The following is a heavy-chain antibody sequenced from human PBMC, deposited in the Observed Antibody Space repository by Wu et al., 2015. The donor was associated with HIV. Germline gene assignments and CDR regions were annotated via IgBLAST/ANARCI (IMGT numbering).Heavy chain of an antibody. V-gene: IGHV1-46*01. D-gene: IGHD3-10*01. CDR1: GFTFTNYY. CDR2: ITPNGGTT. CDR3: ATFFGSGTYYAAFDF. J-gene: IGHJ3*01. Sequence: QVQLVQSGAEVKKPGASVKVSCKASGFTFTNYYLHWVRQAPGQGLEWMGKITPNGGTTTYAQKFQGRVTMTRDTSTSTVYMQLTSLTSEDAAVYYCATFFGSGTYYAAFDFWGPGGQWSPSLQ.